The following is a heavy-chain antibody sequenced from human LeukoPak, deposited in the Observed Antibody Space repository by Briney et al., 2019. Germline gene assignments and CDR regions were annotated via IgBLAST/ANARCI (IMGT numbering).Heavy chain of an antibody. CDR2: IKFDESEK. V-gene: IGHV3-7*03. CDR3: ARSIVGATGYGIFDY. J-gene: IGHJ4*02. CDR1: GFTFSSYW. D-gene: IGHD1-26*01. Sequence: EAGGSLRLSCAASGFTFSSYWMSWVRQAPGEGLEWVASIKFDESEKHYVDSVKGRFTISRDTAKNSLYLQMNSLGAEDTAVYYCARSIVGATGYGIFDYWGQGTLVTVSS.